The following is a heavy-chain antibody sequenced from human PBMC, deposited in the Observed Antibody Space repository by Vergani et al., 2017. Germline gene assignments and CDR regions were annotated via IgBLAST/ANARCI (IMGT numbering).Heavy chain of an antibody. Sequence: QVQLVESGGGVVQPGRSLRLSCAASGFTFSSYAMHWVRQAPGKGLEWVAVISYDGSNKYYADSVKGRFTISSDNSKNTLYLQMNSLRAEDTAVYYCARGDYGDYRDAFDIWGQGTMVTVSS. V-gene: IGHV3-30-3*01. J-gene: IGHJ3*02. CDR1: GFTFSSYA. D-gene: IGHD4-17*01. CDR3: ARGDYGDYRDAFDI. CDR2: ISYDGSNK.